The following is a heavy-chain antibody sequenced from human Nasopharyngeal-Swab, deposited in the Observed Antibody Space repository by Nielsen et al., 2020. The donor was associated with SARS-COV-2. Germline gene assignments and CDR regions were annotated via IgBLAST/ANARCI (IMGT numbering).Heavy chain of an antibody. CDR3: ARVHCSRSSCSAPDYYYYYMDV. D-gene: IGHD2-2*01. J-gene: IGHJ6*03. CDR2: ISSNGSTI. Sequence: GGSLRLSCAASGFTFSDYYMSWIRQAPGKGLEWVSYISSNGSTIYYADSVKGRFTISRDNAKNSLYLQMNSLRVEDTAVYYCARVHCSRSSCSAPDYYYYYMDVWGKGTTVTVSS. V-gene: IGHV3-11*04. CDR1: GFTFSDYY.